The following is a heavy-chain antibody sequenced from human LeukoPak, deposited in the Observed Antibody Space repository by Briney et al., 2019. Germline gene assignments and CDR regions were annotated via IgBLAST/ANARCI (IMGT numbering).Heavy chain of an antibody. V-gene: IGHV1-2*02. CDR2: INPNSGGT. Sequence: GASVKVSCKASGYTFTGYYMHWVRQAPGQGLEWMGWINPNSGGTKYEQKFQGRVTMTRDTSISTAYMELSRLRSDDTAVYYCARNYCSGGNCYYNWFDPWGQGTRVTVSS. D-gene: IGHD2-15*01. CDR3: ARNYCSGGNCYYNWFDP. CDR1: GYTFTGYY. J-gene: IGHJ5*02.